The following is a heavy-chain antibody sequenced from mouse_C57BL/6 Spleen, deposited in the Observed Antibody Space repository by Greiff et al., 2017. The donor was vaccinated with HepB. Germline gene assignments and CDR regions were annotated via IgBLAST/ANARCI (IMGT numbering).Heavy chain of an antibody. V-gene: IGHV1-80*01. Sequence: VQLQQSGAELVKPGASVKISCKASGYAFSSYWMNWVKQRPGKGLEWIGQIYPGDGDTNYNGKFKGKATLTADTSSSTAYMQLSSLTSEDSAVYFCARREAQATDYYAMDYWGQGTSVTVSS. CDR1: GYAFSSYW. CDR3: ARREAQATDYYAMDY. CDR2: IYPGDGDT. D-gene: IGHD3-2*02. J-gene: IGHJ4*01.